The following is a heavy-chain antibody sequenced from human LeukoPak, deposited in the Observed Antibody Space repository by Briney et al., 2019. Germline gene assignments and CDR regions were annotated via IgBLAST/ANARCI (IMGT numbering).Heavy chain of an antibody. CDR3: ARAYYYDSSGYSY. CDR2: IYHSGST. J-gene: IGHJ4*02. D-gene: IGHD3-22*01. V-gene: IGHV4-59*12. Sequence: SETLSLTCTVSGGSISSYYWSWIRQPPGKGLEWIEEIYHSGSTNYNPSLKSRVTISVDKSKNQFSLKLSSVTAADTAVYYCARAYYYDSSGYSYWGQGTLVTVSS. CDR1: GGSISSYY.